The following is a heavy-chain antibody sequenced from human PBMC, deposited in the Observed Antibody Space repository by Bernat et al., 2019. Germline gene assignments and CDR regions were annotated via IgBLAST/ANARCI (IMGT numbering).Heavy chain of an antibody. CDR2: ISYDGGTK. V-gene: IGHV3-30*18. CDR3: AKANYGDFYYFNY. D-gene: IGHD4-17*01. CDR1: SFKFEDYG. J-gene: IGHJ4*02. Sequence: QVYLVESGGGVVQPGRSLRLSCAASSFKFEDYGMHWVRQAPGKGLEWVAVISYDGGTKYYADSVRGRFTISRDNLRGTLSLQMNSLRAEDTAVYYCAKANYGDFYYFNYWGQGTVVTVSS.